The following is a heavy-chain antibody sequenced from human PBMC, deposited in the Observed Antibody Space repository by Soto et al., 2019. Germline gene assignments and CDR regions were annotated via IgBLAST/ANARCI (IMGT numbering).Heavy chain of an antibody. J-gene: IGHJ6*02. D-gene: IGHD2-2*01. CDR3: ARSQGSSTSLEIYYYYYYGMEG. Sequence: QVQLVQSGAEVKKPGSSVKVSCKASGGTFSSYAISWVRQAPGQGLEWMGGIIPISGTANYAQKFQGRVTITADESTSTAYMELSSLRSEDTAVYYCARSQGSSTSLEIYYYYYYGMEGWGQRTTVTVPS. CDR2: IIPISGTA. CDR1: GGTFSSYA. V-gene: IGHV1-69*01.